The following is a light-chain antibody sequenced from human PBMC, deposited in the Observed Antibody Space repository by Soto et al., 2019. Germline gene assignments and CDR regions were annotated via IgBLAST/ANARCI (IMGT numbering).Light chain of an antibody. CDR1: QDISNY. CDR3: QRRGT. CDR2: DAS. Sequence: DIQMTQSPSSLSASVGDRFTITCQASQDISNYLNWYQQKPGKAPKLLIYDASNFETGVPSRFSGSGSGTDFTFTISSLQPEDIATYYCQRRGTFGQGTKLEIK. J-gene: IGKJ2*01. V-gene: IGKV1-33*01.